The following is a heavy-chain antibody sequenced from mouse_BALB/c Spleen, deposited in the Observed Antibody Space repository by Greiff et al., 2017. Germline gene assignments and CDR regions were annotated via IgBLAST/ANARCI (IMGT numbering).Heavy chain of an antibody. V-gene: IGHV1-14*01. CDR2: INPYNDGT. CDR3: GGGPYY. CDR1: GYTFTSYV. Sequence: EVKLVESGPELVKPGASVTMSCTASGYTFTSYVMHWGKQKPGQGLEWIGYINPYNDGTKYNDKFKGKATLTSDKSSSTAYMELSSLTSEDSAVYYCGGGPYYWGQGTTLTVSA. J-gene: IGHJ2*01.